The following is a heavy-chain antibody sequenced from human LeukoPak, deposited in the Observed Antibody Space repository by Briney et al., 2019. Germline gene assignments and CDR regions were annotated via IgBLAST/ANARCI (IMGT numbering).Heavy chain of an antibody. J-gene: IGHJ4*02. V-gene: IGHV3-23*01. CDR1: GFTFSTYA. Sequence: GGSLRLSCAASGFTFSTYAMTWVRQAPGKGLEWVPGIGSSGDNAYYADSVKGRFTISRDNSKSTLYLQMNSLRAEDTAVYYCAKQWLRLDCWGQGALVTVSS. CDR3: AKQWLRLDC. D-gene: IGHD5-12*01. CDR2: IGSSGDNA.